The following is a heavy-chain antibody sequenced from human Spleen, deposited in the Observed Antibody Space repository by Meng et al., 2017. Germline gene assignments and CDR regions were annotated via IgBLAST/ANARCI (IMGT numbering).Heavy chain of an antibody. CDR2: IGHSGVT. CDR1: GGSISTGGYY. D-gene: IGHD6-19*01. V-gene: IGHV4-39*01. J-gene: IGHJ5*02. Sequence: QVQLQESGTGLVKPAEALTLTCSVSGGSISTGGYYWGWIRQPPGKGLQWIGSIGHSGVTYYTPSLKSRATVSIDTSKSQFSLQLSSVTAADTAVYYCVRSSGWVRTGFDPWGQGTLVTVSS. CDR3: VRSSGWVRTGFDP.